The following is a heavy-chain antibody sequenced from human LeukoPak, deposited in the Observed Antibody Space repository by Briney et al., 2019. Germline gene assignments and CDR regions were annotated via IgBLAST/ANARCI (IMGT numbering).Heavy chain of an antibody. D-gene: IGHD3-10*01. J-gene: IGHJ4*02. CDR2: ISYDGSNK. Sequence: GGSLRLSCAASGFTFSSYGMHWVRQAPGKGLEWVAVISYDGSNKYYADSVKGRFTISRDNSKNTLYLQMNSLRAEDTAVYYCAKDVRAEWCGLPAVWGQGTLVTVSS. CDR1: GFTFSSYG. V-gene: IGHV3-30*18. CDR3: AKDVRAEWCGLPAV.